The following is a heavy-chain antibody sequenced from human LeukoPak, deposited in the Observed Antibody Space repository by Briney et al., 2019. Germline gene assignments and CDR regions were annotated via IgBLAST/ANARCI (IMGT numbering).Heavy chain of an antibody. J-gene: IGHJ6*03. CDR3: AREEIVAAAYFYYYYYMDV. V-gene: IGHV1-46*01. CDR2: INPSGGST. D-gene: IGHD5-12*01. Sequence: ASVKVSCKASGYTITSYYMHWVRQAPGQGLEWMGIINPSGGSTSYAQKFQGRVTMARDTSTSTVYMELSSLRSEDTAVYYCAREEIVAAAYFYYYYYMDVWGKGTTVTVSS. CDR1: GYTITSYY.